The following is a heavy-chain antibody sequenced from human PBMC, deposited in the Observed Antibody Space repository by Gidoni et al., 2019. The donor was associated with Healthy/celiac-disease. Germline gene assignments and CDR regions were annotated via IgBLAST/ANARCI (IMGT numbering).Heavy chain of an antibody. D-gene: IGHD6-6*01. J-gene: IGHJ4*02. Sequence: EVQLLDSGGVLVQPGGSLRLSCASSGFTFSSYAMSWVRQAPGKGLEWVSAISGSGGSTYYADSVKGRFTISRDNSKNTLYLQMNSLRAEDTAVYYCAREIAAGPAGDYWGQGTLVTVSS. CDR2: ISGSGGST. CDR1: GFTFSSYA. V-gene: IGHV3-23*01. CDR3: AREIAAGPAGDY.